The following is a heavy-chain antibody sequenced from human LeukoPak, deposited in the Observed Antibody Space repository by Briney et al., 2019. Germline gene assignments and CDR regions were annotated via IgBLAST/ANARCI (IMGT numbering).Heavy chain of an antibody. CDR3: ARAGMLWFGELSYMDV. V-gene: IGHV1-2*02. J-gene: IGHJ6*03. Sequence: AASVKVSCKASGYTFTGYYMHWVRQAPGQGLEWMGWINPNSGGTNYAQKFQGRVTMTRDTSISTAYMGLSRLRSDDTAVYYCARAGMLWFGELSYMDVWGKGTTVTVSS. D-gene: IGHD3-10*01. CDR2: INPNSGGT. CDR1: GYTFTGYY.